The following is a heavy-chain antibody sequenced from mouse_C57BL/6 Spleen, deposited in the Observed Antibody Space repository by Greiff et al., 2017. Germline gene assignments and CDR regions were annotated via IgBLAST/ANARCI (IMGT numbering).Heavy chain of an antibody. V-gene: IGHV1-78*01. CDR3: ARDYGSSPYYAMDY. Sequence: VKVVESDAELVKPGASVKISCKVSGYTFTDHTIHWMKQRPEQGLEWIGYIYPRDGSTKYNEKFKGKATLTADKSSSTAYMQLNSLTSEDSAVYFCARDYGSSPYYAMDYWGQGTSVTVSS. CDR1: GYTFTDHT. D-gene: IGHD1-1*01. CDR2: IYPRDGST. J-gene: IGHJ4*01.